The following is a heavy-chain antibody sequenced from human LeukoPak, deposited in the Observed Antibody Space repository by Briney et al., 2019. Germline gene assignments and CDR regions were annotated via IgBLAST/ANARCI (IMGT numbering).Heavy chain of an antibody. CDR2: MNPNSGNT. D-gene: IGHD2-2*01. CDR3: TRAVRNQLLSEY. V-gene: IGHV1-8*01. CDR1: GYTFGNYD. Sequence: ASVRVSCKASGYTFGNYDVTWVRQAPGQGLEYMGWMNPNSGNTGFAQKFRGRVTMTSDASTTSAFMELMRLTSEDTAVYYCTRAVRNQLLSEYWGQGTRITVSS. J-gene: IGHJ4*02.